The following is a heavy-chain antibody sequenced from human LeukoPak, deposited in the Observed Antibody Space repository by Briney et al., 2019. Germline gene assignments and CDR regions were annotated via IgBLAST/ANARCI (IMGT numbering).Heavy chain of an antibody. CDR1: GFTFSIYW. Sequence: GGSLRLSCAASGFTFSIYWMSWVRQAPGKGLEWVANIKQDGSENSYVDSVKGRFTISRDNAKNSLYLQMNSLRAEDTAVYYCARDSLGGYWPHWGQGTLVTVSS. CDR3: ARDSLGGYWPH. D-gene: IGHD2-21*01. V-gene: IGHV3-7*01. CDR2: IKQDGSEN. J-gene: IGHJ4*02.